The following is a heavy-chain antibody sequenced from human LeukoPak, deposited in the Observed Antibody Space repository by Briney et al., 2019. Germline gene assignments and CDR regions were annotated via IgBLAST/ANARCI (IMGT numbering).Heavy chain of an antibody. V-gene: IGHV3-30*18. J-gene: IGHJ4*02. CDR1: GLTFSSYG. CDR2: ISYDGSTI. D-gene: IGHD1-26*01. Sequence: GGSLRLSCAASGLTFSSYGIHWVRQAPGKGLEWVAVISYDGSTIYFADSVEGRFTISRDNSKDTVYLQMNSLRGDDTAVYYCAKGVGSTGSYFDYWGQGTLVTVSS. CDR3: AKGVGSTGSYFDY.